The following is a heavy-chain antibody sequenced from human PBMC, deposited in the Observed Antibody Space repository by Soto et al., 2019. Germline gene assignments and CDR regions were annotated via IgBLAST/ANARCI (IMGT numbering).Heavy chain of an antibody. CDR1: GFTFSAYA. CDR3: ATEGWQRYHYSNAMAD. CDR2: ISHDGNNK. V-gene: IGHV3-30-3*01. J-gene: IGHJ6*02. D-gene: IGHD5-12*01. Sequence: QVQLVESGGGVVQPGRSLRLSCAASGFTFSAYAMYWVRQVPGQGLDWVAVISHDGNNKYYADSVKGRFTVSRDSXRXXLYRQMNSLRAEDTAVYYGATEGWQRYHYSNAMADWGQGTTVTVSS.